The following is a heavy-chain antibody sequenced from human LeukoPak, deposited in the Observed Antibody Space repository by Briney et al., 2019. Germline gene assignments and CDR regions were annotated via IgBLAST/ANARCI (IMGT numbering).Heavy chain of an antibody. D-gene: IGHD3-22*01. Sequence: GSLRLSCAASGFTFSDYYMSWIRQTPGKGLEWVSYISSSGSSIYYADSVKGRFTISRDNAKNSLYLQMNSLTVEDTAVYYCARDMPHYYDSSGYYPVDYWGQGTLVTVSS. J-gene: IGHJ4*02. V-gene: IGHV3-11*04. CDR1: GFTFSDYY. CDR2: ISSSGSSI. CDR3: ARDMPHYYDSSGYYPVDY.